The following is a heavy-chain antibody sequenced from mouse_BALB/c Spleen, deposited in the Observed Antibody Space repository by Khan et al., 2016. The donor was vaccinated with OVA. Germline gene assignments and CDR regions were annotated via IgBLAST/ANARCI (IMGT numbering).Heavy chain of an antibody. CDR3: ARRTTGYTMDY. Sequence: QVQLQQSGAELARPGASVRMSCKASGYTFTSNTMHWVKQRPGQGLEWIGYINPRSGYTNYNQNFKDKATLTADKSSSIAYMQLSSLTSEASAVFYCARRTTGYTMDYWGQGTSVTGAS. J-gene: IGHJ4*01. CDR1: GYTFTSNT. D-gene: IGHD2-14*01. V-gene: IGHV1-4*01. CDR2: INPRSGYT.